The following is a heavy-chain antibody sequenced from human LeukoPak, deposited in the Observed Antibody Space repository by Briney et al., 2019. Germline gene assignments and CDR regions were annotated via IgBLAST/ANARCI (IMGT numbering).Heavy chain of an antibody. J-gene: IGHJ4*02. CDR3: AKMRGGYSSGWYDY. Sequence: SLRLSCAASGFTFDDYAMHWVRQAPGKGLEWVSGISWNSGSIGYADSVKGRFTISRDNAKNSLYLQMNSLRAEDTALYYCAKMRGGYSSGWYDYWGQGTLVTVSS. CDR2: ISWNSGSI. D-gene: IGHD6-19*01. CDR1: GFTFDDYA. V-gene: IGHV3-9*01.